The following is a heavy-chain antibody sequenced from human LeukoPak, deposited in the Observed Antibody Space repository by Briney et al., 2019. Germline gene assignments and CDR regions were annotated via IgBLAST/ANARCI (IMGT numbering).Heavy chain of an antibody. CDR3: ARDPRGPTGYDSPSRDTFDY. Sequence: GGSLRLSCVTSGFIFRNYAMHWIRQTPGKGLEWVAVIFYDGTIQYYADSVKGRFTISRDNSKNTVYLQMSSLRTEGTSLYYCARDPRGPTGYDSPSRDTFDYWGQGTLVTVSS. CDR1: GFIFRNYA. CDR2: IFYDGTIQ. D-gene: IGHD3-22*01. J-gene: IGHJ4*02. V-gene: IGHV3-30*04.